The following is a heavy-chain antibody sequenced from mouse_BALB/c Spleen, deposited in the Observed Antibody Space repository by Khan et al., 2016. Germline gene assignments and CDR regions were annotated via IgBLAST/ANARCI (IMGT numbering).Heavy chain of an antibody. Sequence: VQLKESGPGLVKPSQSLSLTCTVTGYSITSDYAWNWIRQFPGNKLEWMGYISYSGSTSYNPSLKSRISITRDTSKNQFFLQLNSVTTEDTATXECARVGEGAWFAYGGQGTLVTVSA. J-gene: IGHJ3*01. V-gene: IGHV3-2*02. CDR2: ISYSGST. CDR3: ARVGEGAWFAY. CDR1: GYSITSDYA. D-gene: IGHD1-1*02.